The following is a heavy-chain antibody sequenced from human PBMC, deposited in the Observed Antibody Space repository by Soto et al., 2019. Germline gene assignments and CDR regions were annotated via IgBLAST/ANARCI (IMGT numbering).Heavy chain of an antibody. CDR2: ISYDGSNK. V-gene: IGHV3-30*18. CDR1: GFTFSSYG. Sequence: GGSLRLSCAASGFTFSSYGMHWVRQAPGKGLEWVAVISYDGSNKYYADSVKGRFTISRDNSKNTLYLQMNSLRAEDTAVYYCAKELTPREDIVVVPAAKDYWGQGTLVTVSS. J-gene: IGHJ4*02. CDR3: AKELTPREDIVVVPAAKDY. D-gene: IGHD2-2*01.